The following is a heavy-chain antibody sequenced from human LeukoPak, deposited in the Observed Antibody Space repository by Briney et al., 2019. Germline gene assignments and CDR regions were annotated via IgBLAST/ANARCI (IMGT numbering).Heavy chain of an antibody. Sequence: ASVKVSCKASGYTFTSYGISWVRQAPGQGLEWMGWISAYNGNTNYAQKLQGRVTMTTDTSTSTAYMELRSLRSDDTAVYYCASTPHHYDSSGYGAFDIWGQGTMVTVS. D-gene: IGHD3-22*01. CDR2: ISAYNGNT. CDR1: GYTFTSYG. J-gene: IGHJ3*02. V-gene: IGHV1-18*01. CDR3: ASTPHHYDSSGYGAFDI.